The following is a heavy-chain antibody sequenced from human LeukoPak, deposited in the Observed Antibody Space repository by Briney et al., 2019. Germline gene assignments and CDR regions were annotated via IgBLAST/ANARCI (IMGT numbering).Heavy chain of an antibody. J-gene: IGHJ4*02. CDR1: GYTFTSYW. CDR3: ARLHSSTSAY. D-gene: IGHD2-2*01. V-gene: IGHV5-10-1*01. Sequence: GEPLKTSGKAPGYTFTSYWTSWVRQMPGKGLEWMGRIDPSDSYTNYSPSFQGHVTISADKSISTAYLQWSSLKASDTAMYYCARLHSSTSAYWGQGTLVTVSS. CDR2: IDPSDSYT.